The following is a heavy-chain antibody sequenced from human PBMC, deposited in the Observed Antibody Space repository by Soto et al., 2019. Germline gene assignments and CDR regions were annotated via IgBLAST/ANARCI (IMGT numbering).Heavy chain of an antibody. D-gene: IGHD2-15*01. CDR1: GGSISSGGYY. CDR2: IYYSGRT. V-gene: IGHV4-31*03. Sequence: QVQLQESGPGLVKPSQTLSLTCTVSGGSISSGGYYWSWIRQHPGKGLEWLGYIYYSGRTYYNPSLKSRVTISVDTSKNQFSLKLSSVTAADTAVYYCARETCSGGNCLLVYWGQGTLVTVSS. CDR3: ARETCSGGNCLLVY. J-gene: IGHJ4*02.